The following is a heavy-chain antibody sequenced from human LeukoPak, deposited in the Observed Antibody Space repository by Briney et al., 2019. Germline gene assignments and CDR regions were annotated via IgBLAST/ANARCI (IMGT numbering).Heavy chain of an antibody. CDR3: ARGGTTSPFDY. CDR2: INQDGSEK. D-gene: IGHD2/OR15-2a*01. Sequence: GGSLRLSCAASGFTFSSYWMSWVRQAPGKGLEWVANINQDGSEKYYVDSVRGRFTISRDNAKNSLHLQMNSLRAEDTAVYYCARGGTTSPFDYWGQGTLVTVSS. V-gene: IGHV3-7*01. J-gene: IGHJ4*02. CDR1: GFTFSSYW.